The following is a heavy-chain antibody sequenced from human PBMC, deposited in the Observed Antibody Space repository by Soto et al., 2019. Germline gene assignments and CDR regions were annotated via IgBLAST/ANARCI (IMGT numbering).Heavy chain of an antibody. V-gene: IGHV3-23*01. Sequence: GGSLRLSCAASGFTFSSYSMNWVRQAPGKGLEWVSAISGSGGSTHYADSVKGRFTISRDNSKNTLYLQMNSLRAEDTAVYYCAKRVGATTSYYYGMDVWGQGTTVTVSS. CDR1: GFTFSSYS. D-gene: IGHD1-26*01. J-gene: IGHJ6*02. CDR2: ISGSGGST. CDR3: AKRVGATTSYYYGMDV.